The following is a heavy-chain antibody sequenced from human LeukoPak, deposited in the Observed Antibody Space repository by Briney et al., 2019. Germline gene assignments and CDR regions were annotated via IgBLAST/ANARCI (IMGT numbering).Heavy chain of an antibody. Sequence: GASVKVSCKASGYTLSTYGMHWVRQAPGQRLEWMGWITAGNGNTKYSQKFQGRVTITRDTSASTAYMELSSLRSEDTAVYYCARVLGSSLWFGERLDYWGQGTLVTVSS. CDR2: ITAGNGNT. CDR1: GYTLSTYG. V-gene: IGHV1-3*01. CDR3: ARVLGSSLWFGERLDY. D-gene: IGHD3-10*01. J-gene: IGHJ4*02.